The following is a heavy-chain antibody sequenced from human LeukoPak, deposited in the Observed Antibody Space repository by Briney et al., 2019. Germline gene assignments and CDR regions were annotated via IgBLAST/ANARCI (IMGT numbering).Heavy chain of an antibody. CDR1: GYTFTGYY. CDR2: INPKSGGT. J-gene: IGHJ4*02. Sequence: ASVKVSCKTSGYTFTGYYMHWVRQAPGQGLEWMGWINPKSGGTNYAEKFQGRVTMTRDTSISTAYMELSRLRSDDTAVYYCARVITMVRGVKFDYWGQGTLVTVSS. D-gene: IGHD3-10*01. CDR3: ARVITMVRGVKFDY. V-gene: IGHV1-2*02.